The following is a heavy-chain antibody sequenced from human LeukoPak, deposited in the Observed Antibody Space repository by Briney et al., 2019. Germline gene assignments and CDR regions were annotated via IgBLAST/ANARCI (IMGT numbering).Heavy chain of an antibody. J-gene: IGHJ6*02. V-gene: IGHV3-23*01. CDR1: GLTFSSYA. CDR3: AKWRSYAAGGGSHAGTWYYYYYYGMDV. Sequence: GGSLRLSCAASGLTFSSYAMSWVRQAPGKGLEWVSAISGSGGSTYYADSVKGWFTISRDNSKNTLYLQMNSLRAEDTAVYYCAKWRSYAAGGGSHAGTWYYYYYYGMDVWGQGTTVTVSS. CDR2: ISGSGGST. D-gene: IGHD1-14*01.